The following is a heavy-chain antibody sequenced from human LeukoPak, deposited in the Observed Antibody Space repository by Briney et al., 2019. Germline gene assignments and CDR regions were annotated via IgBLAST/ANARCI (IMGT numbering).Heavy chain of an antibody. CDR1: YSFTTYG. D-gene: IGHD2-2*01. J-gene: IGHJ4*02. V-gene: IGHV1-18*01. CDR2: XSAYNANT. Sequence: YSFTTYGXXXXXQAXXQGLXXXXXXSAYNANTNYALKLQGRVTMTTDTSTSTAYMELRSLRSDDTAVYYCARDYCSSTSCYFDYWGQGTLVTVSS. CDR3: ARDYCSSTSCYFDY.